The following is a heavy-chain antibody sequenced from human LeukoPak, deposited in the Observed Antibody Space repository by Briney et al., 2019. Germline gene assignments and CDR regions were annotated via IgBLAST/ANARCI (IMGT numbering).Heavy chain of an antibody. D-gene: IGHD3-22*01. V-gene: IGHV3-13*01. CDR3: ARRRSGYGYFDL. Sequence: GGSLRLSCAASGFTFSSYDMHWVRQATGKGLEWVSAIGTAGDTYYPGSVKGRFTISRENAKNSLYLQMNSLGAGDTAVYYCARRRSGYGYFDLWGRGTLVTVSS. J-gene: IGHJ2*01. CDR1: GFTFSSYD. CDR2: IGTAGDT.